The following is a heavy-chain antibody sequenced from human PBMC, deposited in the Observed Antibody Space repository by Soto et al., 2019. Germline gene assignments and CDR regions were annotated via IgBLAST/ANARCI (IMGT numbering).Heavy chain of an antibody. CDR1: GFTFSNYA. CDR2: ISGSGGST. V-gene: IGHV3-23*01. J-gene: IGHJ4*02. CDR3: ARRSSGWYCDY. Sequence: EVQLLESGGGLVQPGGSLRLSCAASGFTFSNYAMNWVRQAPGKGLEWVSVISGSGGSTYYADSVKGRFTISRDNSKNTLYLQMNSLRAEDTAVYYCARRSSGWYCDYWGQGTLVTVSS. D-gene: IGHD6-19*01.